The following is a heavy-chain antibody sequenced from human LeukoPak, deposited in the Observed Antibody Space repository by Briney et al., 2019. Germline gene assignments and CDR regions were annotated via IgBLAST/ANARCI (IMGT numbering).Heavy chain of an antibody. Sequence: GGSLRLSCAASGFTFSSYGMHWVRQAAGKGLEWVAFIRYDGSNKYYADSVKGRFTISRDNSKNTLYLQMNSLRAEDTAVYYCAKGRAFVVVVAATPDWFDPWGQGTLVTVSS. CDR2: IRYDGSNK. J-gene: IGHJ5*02. D-gene: IGHD2-15*01. V-gene: IGHV3-30*02. CDR3: AKGRAFVVVVAATPDWFDP. CDR1: GFTFSSYG.